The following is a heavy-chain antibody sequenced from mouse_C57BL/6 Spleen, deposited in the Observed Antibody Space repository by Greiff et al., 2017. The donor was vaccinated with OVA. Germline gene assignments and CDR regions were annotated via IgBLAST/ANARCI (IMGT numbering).Heavy chain of an antibody. Sequence: VKLQQPGAELVRPGSSVKLSCKASGYTFTSYWMHWVKQRPIQGLEWIGNIDPSDSETHYNQKFKDKATLTVDKSSSTAYMQLSSLTYEDSAVYYCARGGYGSSYNYWGQGTTLTVSS. CDR1: GYTFTSYW. CDR2: IDPSDSET. CDR3: ARGGYGSSYNY. D-gene: IGHD1-1*01. J-gene: IGHJ2*01. V-gene: IGHV1-52*01.